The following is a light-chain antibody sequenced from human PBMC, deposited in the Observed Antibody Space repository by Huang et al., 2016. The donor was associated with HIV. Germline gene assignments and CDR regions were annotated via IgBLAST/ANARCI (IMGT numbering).Light chain of an antibody. V-gene: IGKV1-39*01. CDR1: QSIDAY. Sequence: DIQMTQSPSSLSASVGDRVTVTCRASQSIDAYLNWYQYKPGRAPKLLIFATSGLQGGVPSRFSGIRAGTTFTLTISSLQPQDFATYFCQQSYYFPRTFGQGTKVEMK. J-gene: IGKJ2*01. CDR2: ATS. CDR3: QQSYYFPRT.